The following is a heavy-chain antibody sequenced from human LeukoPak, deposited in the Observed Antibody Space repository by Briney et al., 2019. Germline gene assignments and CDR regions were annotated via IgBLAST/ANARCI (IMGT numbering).Heavy chain of an antibody. CDR1: GFTFSTYG. V-gene: IGHV3-33*01. Sequence: GGSLRLSCAASGFTFSTYGMHWVRQAPGKRLEWVSDIWYNGNTYYADSMKGRFTISRDNSKSTLYLQMNSLRAEDTAVYYCAREEGVDGTSGINNWGQGTLVIVSS. D-gene: IGHD4-23*01. J-gene: IGHJ4*02. CDR3: AREEGVDGTSGINN. CDR2: IWYNGNT.